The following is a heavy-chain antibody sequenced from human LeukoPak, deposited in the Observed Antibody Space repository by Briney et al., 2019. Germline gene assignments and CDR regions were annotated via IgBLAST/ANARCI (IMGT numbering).Heavy chain of an antibody. V-gene: IGHV3-23*01. CDR3: APDDFWSGYTHLNFAY. J-gene: IGHJ4*02. CDR2: ISGSGGST. Sequence: GGSLRLSCAASGFTFSTYAMSWVRQAPGKGLEWVSAISGSGGSTYYADSVKGRFTISRDNSKNTLYLQMNSLRAEDTAVYYCAPDDFWSGYTHLNFAYWGQGTLVTVSS. D-gene: IGHD3-3*01. CDR1: GFTFSTYA.